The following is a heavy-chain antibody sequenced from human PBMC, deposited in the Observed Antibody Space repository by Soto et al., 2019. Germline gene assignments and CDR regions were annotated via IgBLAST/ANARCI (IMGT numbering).Heavy chain of an antibody. J-gene: IGHJ1*01. V-gene: IGHV5-51*01. CDR2: IYPGDSDT. CDR3: ARSDIFVVTPAVPAEFFPH. D-gene: IGHD2-2*01. CDR1: EYTFTKYW. Sequence: GESLKISCKASEYTFTKYWFGWVRQMPGKGLEWMGIIYPGDSDTRYSPSFRGHVTISADKSVSTAYLQWSSLKASDTAMYYCARSDIFVVTPAVPAEFFPHWGQGTLVTVSS.